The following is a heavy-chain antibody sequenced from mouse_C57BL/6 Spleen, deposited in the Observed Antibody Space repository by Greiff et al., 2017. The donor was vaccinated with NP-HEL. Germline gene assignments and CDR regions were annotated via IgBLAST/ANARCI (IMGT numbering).Heavy chain of an antibody. D-gene: IGHD4-1*01. Sequence: QVQLQQPGAELVRPGSSVKLSCKASGYTFTSYWMHWVKQRPIQGLEWIGNIDPSDSETHYNQQFKDKATLTVDKSSSTAYMQLSSLTSEDSAVYYCARAWDLYWYFDVWGTGTTVTVSS. J-gene: IGHJ1*03. CDR3: ARAWDLYWYFDV. V-gene: IGHV1-52*01. CDR1: GYTFTSYW. CDR2: IDPSDSET.